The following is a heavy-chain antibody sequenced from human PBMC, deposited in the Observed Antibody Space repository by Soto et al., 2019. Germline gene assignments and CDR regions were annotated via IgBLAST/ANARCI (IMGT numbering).Heavy chain of an antibody. J-gene: IGHJ4*02. CDR1: GFSLSTSGVG. D-gene: IGHD3-3*01. V-gene: IGHV2-5*01. Sequence: SGPTLVNPTQTLTLTCAFSGFSLSTSGVGVGWVRQPPGKALEWLGIIYWNDDHRYSPSLRSRLIITKDTSKNQVVLTMTNMDPVDTATYYCAHFLFNRTWTYFGYWGQGTLVTVSS. CDR3: AHFLFNRTWTYFGY. CDR2: IYWNDDH.